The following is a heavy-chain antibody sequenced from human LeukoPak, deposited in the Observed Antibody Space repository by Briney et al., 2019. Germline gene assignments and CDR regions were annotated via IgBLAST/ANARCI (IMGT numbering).Heavy chain of an antibody. Sequence: GGSLRLSCAASGFTFSTYWMHWVRQAPGKGLVWVSHIKSDGSSTGYADSVKGRFTISRDNAKNTLYLQMNSLRAEDTAVYYCARDRGYTQDYWGQGTLATVSS. D-gene: IGHD5-12*01. CDR1: GFTFSTYW. J-gene: IGHJ4*02. CDR2: IKSDGSST. CDR3: ARDRGYTQDY. V-gene: IGHV3-74*01.